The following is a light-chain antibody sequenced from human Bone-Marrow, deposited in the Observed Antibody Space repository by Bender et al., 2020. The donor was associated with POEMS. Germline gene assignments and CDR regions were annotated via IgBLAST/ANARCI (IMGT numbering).Light chain of an antibody. V-gene: IGLV3-21*03. CDR1: NIGSKS. CDR2: DDN. Sequence: SYVLTQPPSVSVAPGKTARITCGGNNIGSKSLHWYQQKSGQAPVLVVYDDNDRPAGIPDRFSGSRSGTSASLAISGLQSEDEADYYCAVWDDSLNGWVFGGGTKLTVL. J-gene: IGLJ3*02. CDR3: AVWDDSLNGWV.